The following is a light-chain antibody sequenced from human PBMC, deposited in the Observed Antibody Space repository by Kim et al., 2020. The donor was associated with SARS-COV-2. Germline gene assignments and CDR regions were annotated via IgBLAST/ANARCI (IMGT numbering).Light chain of an antibody. CDR3: HQYNSWPYT. J-gene: IGKJ2*01. V-gene: IGKV3-20*01. CDR2: GTS. Sequence: VLTQSPGTLSLSPGERATLSCRASQSVSSNSLAWYQQKPGQAPRLLIHGTSTRATGIPDRFSGSGSGTDFTLTISRLDPEDFAVYYCHQYNSWPYTFGQGTKLEI. CDR1: QSVSSNS.